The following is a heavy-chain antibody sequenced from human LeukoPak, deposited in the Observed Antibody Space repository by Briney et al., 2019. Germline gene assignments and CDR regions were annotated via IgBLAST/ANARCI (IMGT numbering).Heavy chain of an antibody. D-gene: IGHD2-2*01. CDR3: ARDYCSSTSCLFDY. CDR2: TNPNSGDT. Sequence: ASVKVSCKASGYTFTGYHMHWVRQAPGQGLEWMGRTNPNSGDTNYAQKFQGRVTMTRDTSISTAYMELSRLRSDDAAVYYCARDYCSSTSCLFDYWGQGTLVTVSS. CDR1: GYTFTGYH. V-gene: IGHV1-2*06. J-gene: IGHJ4*02.